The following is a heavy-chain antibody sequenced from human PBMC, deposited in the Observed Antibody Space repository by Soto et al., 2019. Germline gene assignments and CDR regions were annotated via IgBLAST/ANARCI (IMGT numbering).Heavy chain of an antibody. CDR3: ASALTGDYVGFDY. V-gene: IGHV4-31*03. CDR1: GASISRDDYY. Sequence: QVQLQESGPGLVKPSQTLSLTCSVSGASISRDDYYWSWSRQHPGKGLEWIAYIYSSGNSYYNPSLSSRVALSLDTSKNQFSLRLRSVTAADTGVYYCASALTGDYVGFDYWGQGTPATVSS. CDR2: IYSSGNS. D-gene: IGHD3-9*01. J-gene: IGHJ4*02.